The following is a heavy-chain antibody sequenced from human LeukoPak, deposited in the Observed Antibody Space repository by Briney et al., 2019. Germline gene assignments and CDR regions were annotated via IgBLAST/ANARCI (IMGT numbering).Heavy chain of an antibody. CDR3: ARQYCSGGSYYPNAFDI. V-gene: IGHV5-51*01. CDR2: IYPGDSDT. CDR1: GYSFTSYW. D-gene: IGHD2-15*01. Sequence: GESLKISCKGSGYSFTSYWIGWVRQMPGKGLKWMGIIYPGDSDTRYSPSFQGQVTISADKSISTAYLQWSSLKASDTAMYYCARQYCSGGSYYPNAFDIWGQGTMVTVSS. J-gene: IGHJ3*02.